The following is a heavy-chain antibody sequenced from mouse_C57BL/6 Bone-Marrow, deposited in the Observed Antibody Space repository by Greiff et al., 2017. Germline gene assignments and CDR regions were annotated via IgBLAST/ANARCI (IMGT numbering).Heavy chain of an antibody. D-gene: IGHD1-1*01. Sequence: EVHLVESGAELVRPGASVKLSCTASGFNIKDDYMHWVKQRPEQGLEWIGWIDPENGDTEYASKFQGKATITADTSSNTAYRQLSSLTSEDTAVYYCTPSYSGDWGQGTTLTVSS. CDR3: TPSYSGD. CDR2: IDPENGDT. J-gene: IGHJ2*01. V-gene: IGHV14-4*01. CDR1: GFNIKDDY.